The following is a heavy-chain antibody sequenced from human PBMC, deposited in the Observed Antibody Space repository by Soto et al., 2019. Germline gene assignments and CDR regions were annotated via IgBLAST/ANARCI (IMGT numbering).Heavy chain of an antibody. CDR3: ARDKDRLQLGGNYYYILDV. CDR2: IMPVFPTP. Sequence: QVQLVQSGAEVKKPGSSVKVSCKASGGTFSTSAISWLRQAPGQGLEWVGGIMPVFPTPDYAQNFQGRVTITADASTTTAYLELTSLRADYTAVYYWARDKDRLQLGGNYYYILDVWGQGTAITVSS. D-gene: IGHD1-1*01. J-gene: IGHJ6*02. CDR1: GGTFSTSA. V-gene: IGHV1-69*12.